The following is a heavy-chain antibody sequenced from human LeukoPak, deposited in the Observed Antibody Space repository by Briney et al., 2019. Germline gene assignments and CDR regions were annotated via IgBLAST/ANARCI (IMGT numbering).Heavy chain of an antibody. Sequence: SETLSLTCTVSGGSISSYHWSWIRQPAGKGLEWIGRIYTSGSTNCNPSLKSRVTMSVDTSKNQFSLKLSSVTAADTAVYYCARAVVPAADNWFDPWGQGTLVTVSS. CDR2: IYTSGST. V-gene: IGHV4-4*07. D-gene: IGHD2-2*01. CDR1: GGSISSYH. CDR3: ARAVVPAADNWFDP. J-gene: IGHJ5*02.